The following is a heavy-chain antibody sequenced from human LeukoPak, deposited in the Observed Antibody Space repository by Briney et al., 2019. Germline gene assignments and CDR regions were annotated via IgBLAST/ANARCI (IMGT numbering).Heavy chain of an antibody. Sequence: SVKVSCKASGGTFSSYAISRVRQAPGQGLEWMGGIIPIFGTANYAQKFQGRVTITADESTSTAYMELSSLRSEDTAVYYCARDGVVPAASPYYYYYMDVWGKGTTVTVSS. D-gene: IGHD2-2*01. CDR2: IIPIFGTA. J-gene: IGHJ6*03. CDR1: GGTFSSYA. CDR3: ARDGVVPAASPYYYYYMDV. V-gene: IGHV1-69*01.